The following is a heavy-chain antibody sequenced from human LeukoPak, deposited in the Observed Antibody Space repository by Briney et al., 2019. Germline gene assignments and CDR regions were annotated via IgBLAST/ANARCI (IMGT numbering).Heavy chain of an antibody. CDR3: AKGPPSIAAAGTTTFLYYFDY. CDR1: GFTFSSYA. D-gene: IGHD6-13*01. J-gene: IGHJ4*02. CDR2: ISGSGGST. Sequence: PGGSLRLSCAASGFTFSSYAMSWVRQAPGKGLEWVSAISGSGGSTYYADSLKGRFTISRDNSKNTLYLQMNSLRAEDTAVYYCAKGPPSIAAAGTTTFLYYFDYWGQGTLVTVSS. V-gene: IGHV3-23*01.